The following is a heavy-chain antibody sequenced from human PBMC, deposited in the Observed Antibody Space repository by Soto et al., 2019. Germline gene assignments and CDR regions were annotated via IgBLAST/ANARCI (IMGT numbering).Heavy chain of an antibody. J-gene: IGHJ4*02. CDR2: MYHGGRT. D-gene: IGHD2-8*01. CDR1: GDSVTNYS. V-gene: IGHV4-59*02. Sequence: SETLSLTCTVSGDSVTNYSWSWMRQPPGKGLEWIGHMYHGGRTNYSPSLKSRVTMSLDSSKNQFSLNLSSVTAADTAVYFCARDPGYCTNGVCPIFDFWGQGVLVTVSS. CDR3: ARDPGYCTNGVCPIFDF.